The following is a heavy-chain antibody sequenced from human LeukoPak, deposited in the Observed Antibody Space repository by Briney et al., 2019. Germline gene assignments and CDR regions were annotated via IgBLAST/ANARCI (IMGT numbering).Heavy chain of an antibody. CDR1: GFTFSSYA. D-gene: IGHD1-26*01. V-gene: IGHV3-23*01. CDR2: ISGSGGRT. CDR3: VKDQVGPTGDFDY. Sequence: PGRSLRLSCAASGFTFSSYAMHWVRQAPGKGLEWVSAISGSGGRTYYADSVKGRFTISRDNSKNTLYLQMNSLRAEDSAVYYCVKDQVGPTGDFDYWGQGTLLTVSS. J-gene: IGHJ4*02.